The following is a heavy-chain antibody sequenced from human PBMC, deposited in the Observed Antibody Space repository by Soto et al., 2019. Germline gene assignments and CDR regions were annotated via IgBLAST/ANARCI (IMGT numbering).Heavy chain of an antibody. V-gene: IGHV3-21*01. CDR3: ARGGTYYDILTGYL. Sequence: EVHLLESGGGLVKPGGSLRLSCAASGFTFSSYSMNWVRQAPGKGLEWVSSISSSSSYIYYADSVKGRFTISRDNAKNSLYLQMNSLRAEDTAVYYCARGGTYYDILTGYLWGQGTLVTVSS. D-gene: IGHD3-9*01. CDR2: ISSSSSYI. CDR1: GFTFSSYS. J-gene: IGHJ4*02.